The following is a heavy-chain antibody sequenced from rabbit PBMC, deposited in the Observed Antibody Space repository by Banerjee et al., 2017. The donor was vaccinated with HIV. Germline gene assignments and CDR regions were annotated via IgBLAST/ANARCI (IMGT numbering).Heavy chain of an antibody. CDR2: INAGGSGIA. V-gene: IGHV1S40*01. CDR3: ARGDDIAGYGYSL. Sequence: QSLEESGGDLVKPGASLTLTCTASGFSFSGSYYICWVRQAPGKGLEWIACINAGGSGIAYYASWAKGRFTVSKTSSTTVTLQMTSLTAADTATYFCARGDDIAGYGYSLWGPGTLVTVS. CDR1: GFSFSGSYY. J-gene: IGHJ4*01. D-gene: IGHD6-1*01.